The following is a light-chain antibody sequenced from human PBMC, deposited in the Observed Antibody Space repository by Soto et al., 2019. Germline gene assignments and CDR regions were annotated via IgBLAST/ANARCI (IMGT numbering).Light chain of an antibody. CDR1: QSVSSSY. Sequence: EIVLTQSPGTLSLSPGERATLFCRASQSVSSSYLAWYQQKPGQAPRLLIYGASSRATGIPDRFSGSGSGTDFTLTISRLEPEDFAVYYCQQYGSSAYTFGQGTKLDIK. V-gene: IGKV3-20*01. J-gene: IGKJ2*01. CDR2: GAS. CDR3: QQYGSSAYT.